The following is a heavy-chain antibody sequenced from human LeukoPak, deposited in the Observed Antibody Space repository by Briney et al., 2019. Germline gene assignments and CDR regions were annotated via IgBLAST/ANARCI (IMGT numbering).Heavy chain of an antibody. CDR1: GFTFSSYS. V-gene: IGHV3-21*01. CDR3: ARDDSSGYYPHNAFDV. J-gene: IGHJ3*01. D-gene: IGHD3-22*01. Sequence: GGSLRPSCAASGFTFSSYSMNWVRQAPGKGLEWVSSISSSSSYIYYADSVKGRFTISRDNAKNSLYLQMNSLRAEDTAVYYCARDDSSGYYPHNAFDVWGQGTMVTVSS. CDR2: ISSSSSYI.